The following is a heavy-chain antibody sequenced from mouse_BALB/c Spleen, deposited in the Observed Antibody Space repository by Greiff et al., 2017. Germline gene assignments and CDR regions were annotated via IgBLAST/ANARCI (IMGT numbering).Heavy chain of an antibody. Sequence: QVQLKESGAELTKPGASVKMSCKASGYTFTSYWMHWVKQRPGQGLEWIGYINPSTGYTEYNQKFKDKATLTADKSSSTAYMQLSSLTSEDSAVYYCARGQLGLPFDYWGQGTTLTVSS. D-gene: IGHD3-2*01. J-gene: IGHJ2*01. CDR3: ARGQLGLPFDY. CDR1: GYTFTSYW. V-gene: IGHV1-7*01. CDR2: INPSTGYT.